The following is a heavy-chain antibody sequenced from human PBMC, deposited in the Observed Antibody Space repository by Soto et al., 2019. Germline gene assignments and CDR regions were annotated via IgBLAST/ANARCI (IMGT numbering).Heavy chain of an antibody. CDR1: GFTFSSYA. V-gene: IGHV3-23*01. CDR3: AKDGGSVCSGGTCYFQAPDY. Sequence: LRLSCAASGFTFSSYAMSWVRQAPGKGLEWVSGIDGSGRNTYYADSVKGRFTISRDNSKNTLPVQMDSLRVEDTALYYCAKDGGSVCSGGTCYFQAPDYWGQGTLVTVSS. CDR2: IDGSGRNT. J-gene: IGHJ4*02. D-gene: IGHD2-8*02.